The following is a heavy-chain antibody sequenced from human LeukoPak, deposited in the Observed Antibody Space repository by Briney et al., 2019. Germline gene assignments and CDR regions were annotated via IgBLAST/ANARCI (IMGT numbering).Heavy chain of an antibody. CDR1: GFTFSSYA. CDR3: AKVSGLAARSKRNTLNWFDP. D-gene: IGHD6-6*01. CDR2: VSGSGGST. Sequence: EGSLRLSCAASGFTFSSYAMSWVRQAPGKGLEWVSAVSGSGGSTYYADSVKGRFTISRDNSKNTLYLQMNSLRAEDTAVYYCAKVSGLAARSKRNTLNWFDPWGQGTLVTVSS. J-gene: IGHJ5*02. V-gene: IGHV3-23*01.